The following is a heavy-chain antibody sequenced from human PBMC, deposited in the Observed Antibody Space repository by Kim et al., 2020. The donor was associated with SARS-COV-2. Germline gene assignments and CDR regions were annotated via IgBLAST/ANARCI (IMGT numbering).Heavy chain of an antibody. V-gene: IGHV3-23*01. Sequence: GGSLRLSCAASRFTFNNSSMSWVRQAPGRGLEWVADIFGNGSGTYYADSVKGRITISRDNSKNTLSLQMNSLRAEDAAVYFCVRDLHITCVTFYWYSDLWGRGTLVTVSS. CDR2: IFGNGSGT. CDR3: VRDLHITCVTFYWYSDL. J-gene: IGHJ2*01. CDR1: RFTFNNSS. D-gene: IGHD2-21*01.